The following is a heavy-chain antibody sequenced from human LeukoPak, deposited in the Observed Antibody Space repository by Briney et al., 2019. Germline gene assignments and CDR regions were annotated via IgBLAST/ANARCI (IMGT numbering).Heavy chain of an antibody. CDR2: INAANGHS. V-gene: IGHV1-3*01. D-gene: IGHD1-14*01. CDR3: ARTGMGRTLDY. J-gene: IGHJ4*02. Sequence: ASVKVSCKASGYTFTSYGIDWVRQAPGQRPEWMGWINAANGHSKNSQKFQDRVTITRDTSASTVYMELSSLRSEDTAVYYCARTGMGRTLDYWGPGTLVTVSS. CDR1: GYTFTSYG.